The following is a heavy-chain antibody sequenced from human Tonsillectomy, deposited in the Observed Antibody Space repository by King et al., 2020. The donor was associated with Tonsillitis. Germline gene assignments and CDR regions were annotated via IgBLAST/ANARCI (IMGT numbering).Heavy chain of an antibody. V-gene: IGHV4-38-2*01. CDR2: IYHSGNT. Sequence: QLQESGPGLVKPSETLSLTCAVSGYSISSGYYWGWVRQPPGKGLEWVGNIYHSGNTYYNPSLKSRVTISSDTSKNQFSLNLSSLTAAATAVYYCAGGSGGLLVGNWYFALWGRGTLVTVSS. CDR1: GYSISSGYY. D-gene: IGHD3-10*01. J-gene: IGHJ2*01. CDR3: AGGSGGLLVGNWYFAL.